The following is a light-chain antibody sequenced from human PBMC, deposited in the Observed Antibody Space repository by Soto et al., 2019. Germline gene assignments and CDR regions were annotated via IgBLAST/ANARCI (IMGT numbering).Light chain of an antibody. Sequence: DIQMTQSPSTLSGSVGDRVTITCRASHTISSWLAWYQHKPGKAPKLLIYKASTLKSGVPSRFSGSGSGTEFTLTISSLQPDDFATYYCQQLSSYPSTFGGGTKVDIK. CDR3: QQLSSYPST. V-gene: IGKV1-5*03. CDR2: KAS. CDR1: HTISSW. J-gene: IGKJ4*01.